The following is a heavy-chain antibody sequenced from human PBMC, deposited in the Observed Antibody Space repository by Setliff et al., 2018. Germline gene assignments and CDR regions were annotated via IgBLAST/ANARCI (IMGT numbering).Heavy chain of an antibody. CDR1: GASVSNVNYY. J-gene: IGHJ3*01. Sequence: SETLSLTCSVSGASVSNVNYYWGWIRQPPGKGLEWVGSIYYSGKTYSNPSFKSRVTMSVDKSKNQFSLKLASVTAADRAVYYCARIAYFDFWRGFGVGAFDLWGHGSVSPSPQ. D-gene: IGHD3-3*01. CDR3: ARIAYFDFWRGFGVGAFDL. CDR2: IYYSGKT. V-gene: IGHV4-39*01.